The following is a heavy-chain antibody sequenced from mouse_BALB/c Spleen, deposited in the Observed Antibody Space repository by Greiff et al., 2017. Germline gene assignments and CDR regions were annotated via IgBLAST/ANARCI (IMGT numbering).Heavy chain of an antibody. CDR1: GFNIKDYY. CDR3: ASYGSSFDY. CDR2: IDPENGDT. Sequence: EVQLQQSGAELVRSGASVKLSCTASGFNIKDYYMHWVKQRPEQGLEWIGWIDPENGDTEYAPKFQGKATMTADTSSNTAYLQLSSLTSEDTAVYYCASYGSSFDYWGQGTTLTVSS. J-gene: IGHJ2*01. V-gene: IGHV14-4*02. D-gene: IGHD1-1*01.